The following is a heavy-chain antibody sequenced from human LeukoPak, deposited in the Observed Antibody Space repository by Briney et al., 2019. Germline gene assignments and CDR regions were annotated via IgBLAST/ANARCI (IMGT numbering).Heavy chain of an antibody. CDR1: GGSISSYY. CDR2: MYNRGST. CDR3: ARAEKAVTGTLDY. Sequence: SETLSLTCTVSGGSISSYYWSWIRQPPGKGLEWIGYMYNRGSTIYNPSLKSRVTISTDTSKNQFSLRLTSVTAADTAVYYCARAEKAVTGTLDYWGQGTLITVSS. D-gene: IGHD6-19*01. J-gene: IGHJ4*02. V-gene: IGHV4-59*01.